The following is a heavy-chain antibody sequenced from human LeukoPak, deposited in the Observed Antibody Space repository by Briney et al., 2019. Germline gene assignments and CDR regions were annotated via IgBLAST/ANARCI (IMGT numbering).Heavy chain of an antibody. Sequence: PSETLSLTCTVSGGSISSGDYYWSWIRQPPGKGLEWIGYIYYSGSTYYNPALKSRVTISVDTPKNQFSLKLSAVTAADTAVYYCARTRHLRNWFDPRGQGTLVTVSS. CDR3: ARTRHLRNWFDP. V-gene: IGHV4-30-4*01. CDR2: IYYSGST. J-gene: IGHJ5*02. CDR1: GGSISSGDYY.